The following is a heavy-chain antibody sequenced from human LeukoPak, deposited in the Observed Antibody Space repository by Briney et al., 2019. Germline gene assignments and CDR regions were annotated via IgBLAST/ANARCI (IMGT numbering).Heavy chain of an antibody. CDR2: INPNSGGT. CDR3: ARDSIVVVPAANDFDY. Sequence: GASVKVSCKASGYTFTGYYVHWVRQAPGQGLEWMGWINPNSGGTNYAQKFQGRVTMTRDTSISTAYMELSRLRSDDTAVYYCARDSIVVVPAANDFDYWGQGTLVTVSS. CDR1: GYTFTGYY. J-gene: IGHJ4*02. V-gene: IGHV1-2*02. D-gene: IGHD2-2*01.